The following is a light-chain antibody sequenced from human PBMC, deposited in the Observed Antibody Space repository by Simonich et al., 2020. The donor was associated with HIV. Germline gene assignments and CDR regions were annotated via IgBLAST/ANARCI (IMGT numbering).Light chain of an antibody. J-gene: IGLJ3*02. CDR2: EAS. V-gene: IGLV2-23*01. CDR1: SSDVGNYNL. CDR3: CSYAITGTLL. Sequence: QSALTQPASVSGSPGQSITISCTGTSSDVGNYNLFSWYQQHPGKAPKLIISEASNMPSGVSNRFSVSKSGTTASLTISGLQAEDEAYYYCCSYAITGTLLFGGGTKLTVL.